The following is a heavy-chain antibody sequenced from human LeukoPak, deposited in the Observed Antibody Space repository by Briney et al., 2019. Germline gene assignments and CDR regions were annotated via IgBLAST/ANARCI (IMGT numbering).Heavy chain of an antibody. V-gene: IGHV3-30*04. CDR3: TRYNNDHFDY. Sequence: GGSLRLSCAASGFTFSSYAMHWVRQASGRGLEWVAVISYDGSNKYYADSVKGRFTISRDNSKNTMSVQMDDLRAEDTTVYYCTRYNNDHFDYWGQGTVVTVSS. CDR2: ISYDGSNK. CDR1: GFTFSSYA. J-gene: IGHJ4*02. D-gene: IGHD1-14*01.